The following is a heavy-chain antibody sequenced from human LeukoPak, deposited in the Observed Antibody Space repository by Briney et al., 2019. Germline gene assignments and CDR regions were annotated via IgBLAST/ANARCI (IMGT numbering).Heavy chain of an antibody. CDR2: INTNTGNP. CDR1: GYTFTSYA. J-gene: IGHJ4*02. V-gene: IGHV7-4-1*02. CDR3: ARELISEDYYDSTPLGY. Sequence: ASVKVSCKASGYTFTSYAMNWVRQAPGQGLEWMGWINTNTGNPTYAQGFTGRFVFSLDTSASTAYLQISSLKAEDTAVYYCARELISEDYYDSTPLGYWGQGTLVTVSS. D-gene: IGHD3-22*01.